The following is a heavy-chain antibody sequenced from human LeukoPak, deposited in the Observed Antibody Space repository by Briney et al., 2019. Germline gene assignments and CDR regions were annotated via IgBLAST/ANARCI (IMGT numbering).Heavy chain of an antibody. V-gene: IGHV4-4*07. Sequence: PSETLSLTCTVSGGSISSYYWSWIRQPAGKGLEWIGRIYTSGSTNYNPSLKSRVTMSVDTSKNQFSLKLSSVTAADTAVYYCARDGGYCSSTSCYPTGYNWFDPWGQGTLVTVSS. D-gene: IGHD2-2*01. CDR2: IYTSGST. J-gene: IGHJ5*02. CDR3: ARDGGYCSSTSCYPTGYNWFDP. CDR1: GGSISSYY.